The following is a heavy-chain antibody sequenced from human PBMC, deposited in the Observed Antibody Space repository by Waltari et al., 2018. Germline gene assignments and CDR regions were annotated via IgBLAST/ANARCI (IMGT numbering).Heavy chain of an antibody. CDR1: GFTFSSYS. Sequence: EVQLVESGGGLVKPGGSLRLSCAASGFTFSSYSMNWVRQAPGKGLEWVSSISSSSSYIYYADSVKGRFTISRDNAKNSLYLQMNSLRAEDTAVYYCASPVLLTHGWYKLKDYWGQGTLVTVSS. CDR2: ISSSSSYI. CDR3: ASPVLLTHGWYKLKDY. V-gene: IGHV3-21*01. J-gene: IGHJ4*02. D-gene: IGHD6-19*01.